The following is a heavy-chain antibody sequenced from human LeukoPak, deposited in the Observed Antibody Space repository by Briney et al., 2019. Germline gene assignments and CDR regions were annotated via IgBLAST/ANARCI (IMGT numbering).Heavy chain of an antibody. J-gene: IGHJ4*02. Sequence: PGGSLRLSCAASGFPFSSYSMNWVRQAPGKGLEWVSPISSGTSFIYYADSVKGRFTISRDNAKNSLYLQMDTLRAEDMAVYYCARGVAEYSSSWSSTFDYWGQGTLVTVSS. CDR2: ISSGTSFI. D-gene: IGHD6-13*01. V-gene: IGHV3-21*04. CDR3: ARGVAEYSSSWSSTFDY. CDR1: GFPFSSYS.